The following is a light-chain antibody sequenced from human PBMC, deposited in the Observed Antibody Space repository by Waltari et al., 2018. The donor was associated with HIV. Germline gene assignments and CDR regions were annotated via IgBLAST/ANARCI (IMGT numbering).Light chain of an antibody. V-gene: IGLV3-25*03. CDR3: QSADSSGTYLVI. CDR1: DIATQY. J-gene: IGLJ2*01. CDR2: KDS. Sequence: SYELTQPPSVSVSPGQTARHTCSGDDIATQYAYWYQRRPGQAPLLVIYKDSERSSGIPERFSGSSSRTTVTLTISGVQAEDEADYYCQSADSSGTYLVIFGGGTKLTVL.